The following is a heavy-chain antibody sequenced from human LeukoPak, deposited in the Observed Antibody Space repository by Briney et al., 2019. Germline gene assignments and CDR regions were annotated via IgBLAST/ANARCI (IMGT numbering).Heavy chain of an antibody. CDR3: AKSGYNRFDY. CDR1: GFTFSNSA. J-gene: IGHJ4*02. D-gene: IGHD5-24*01. CDR2: ISGSGSGGST. V-gene: IGHV3-23*01. Sequence: PGGSLRLSCAASGFTFSNSAMSWVRQAPGKGLEWVSSISGSGSGGSTYYADSVKGHFTISRDNSKNTLYLQMNSLRAEDTAVYYCAKSGYNRFDYWGQGTLVTVSS.